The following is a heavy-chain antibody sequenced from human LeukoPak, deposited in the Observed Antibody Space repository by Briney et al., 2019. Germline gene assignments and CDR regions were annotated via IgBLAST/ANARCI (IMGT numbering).Heavy chain of an antibody. Sequence: SETLSLTCTVSGGSISSSSYYWGWIRQPPGKGLEWIGSIYYSGSTYYNPSLKSRVTISVDTSKNQFSLKLSSVTAADTAVYYCARLGANYYYYMDVWGKGTTVTVSS. D-gene: IGHD3-16*01. V-gene: IGHV4-39*01. J-gene: IGHJ6*03. CDR2: IYYSGST. CDR3: ARLGANYYYYMDV. CDR1: GGSISSSSYY.